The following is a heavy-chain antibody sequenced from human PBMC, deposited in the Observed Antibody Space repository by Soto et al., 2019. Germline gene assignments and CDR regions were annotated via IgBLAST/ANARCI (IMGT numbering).Heavy chain of an antibody. Sequence: GASVKDSCKASGYTFTSYDSNWVRQATGQGLEWMGWMNHNSGNKGYEQKFQGRVTMTRNTSISTAYMELSSLRSEDTAVYYCANCGTIVGRVSATRRTWFDLWGQGTLVTVSS. CDR1: GYTFTSYD. D-gene: IGHD2-15*01. J-gene: IGHJ5*01. V-gene: IGHV1-8*01. CDR2: MNHNSGNK. CDR3: ANCGTIVGRVSATRRTWFDL.